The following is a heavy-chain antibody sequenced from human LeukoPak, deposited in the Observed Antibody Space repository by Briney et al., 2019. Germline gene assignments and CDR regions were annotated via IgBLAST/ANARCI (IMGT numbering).Heavy chain of an antibody. D-gene: IGHD3-10*01. V-gene: IGHV3-74*01. CDR1: GFTFSSYG. J-gene: IGHJ4*02. CDR3: ATLGSYFDY. Sequence: PGGSLRLSCAASGFTFSSYGMHWVRQAPGKGLVWVSRISSDGSSTNYADSVMGRFTVSRDNAENTLFLQMNSLRAEDTAVYYCATLGSYFDYWGQGTLVTVSP. CDR2: ISSDGSST.